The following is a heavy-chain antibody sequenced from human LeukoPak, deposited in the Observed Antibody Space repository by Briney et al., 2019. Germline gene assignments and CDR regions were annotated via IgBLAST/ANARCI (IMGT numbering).Heavy chain of an antibody. D-gene: IGHD2-2*02. V-gene: IGHV4-39*01. CDR3: ARQYTGIDY. CDR2: IYYSGST. J-gene: IGHJ4*02. Sequence: SETLSLTCPVSGGSISSSSYYWGWLRQPPGKGLEWIGSIYYSGSTYYNPSLKSRVTISVDTSKKQFSLKLSSVTAADTAVYYCARQYTGIDYWGQGTLVTVSS. CDR1: GGSISSSSYY.